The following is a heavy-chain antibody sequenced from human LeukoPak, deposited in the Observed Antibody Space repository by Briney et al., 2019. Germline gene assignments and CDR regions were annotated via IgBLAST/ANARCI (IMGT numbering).Heavy chain of an antibody. CDR1: GFTFSSYS. Sequence: GGSLRLSCAASGFTFSSYSMNWVRQAPGKGLEWVSYISSSSSTIYYADSVKGRFTISRDNSKNSLYLQMNSLRTEDTALYYCAKGIVYYDFWSGFSPPEYYFDYWGQGTLVTVSS. D-gene: IGHD3-3*01. J-gene: IGHJ4*02. CDR3: AKGIVYYDFWSGFSPPEYYFDY. V-gene: IGHV3-48*04. CDR2: ISSSSSTI.